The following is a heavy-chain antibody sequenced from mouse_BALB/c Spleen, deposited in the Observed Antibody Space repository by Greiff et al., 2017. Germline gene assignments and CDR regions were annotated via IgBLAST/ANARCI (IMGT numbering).Heavy chain of an antibody. CDR1: GYSFTGYY. CDR3: ARSAPTMITTDYYAMDY. J-gene: IGHJ4*01. V-gene: IGHV1S34*01. CDR2: ISCYNGAT. Sequence: LVKTGASVKISCKASGYSFTGYYMHWVKQSHGKSLEWIGYISCYNGATSYNQKFKGKATFTVDTSSSTAYMQFNSLTSEDSAVYYCARSAPTMITTDYYAMDYWGQGTSVTVSS. D-gene: IGHD2-4*01.